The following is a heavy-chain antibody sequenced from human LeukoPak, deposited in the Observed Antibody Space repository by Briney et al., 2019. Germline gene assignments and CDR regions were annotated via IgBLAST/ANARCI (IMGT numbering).Heavy chain of an antibody. CDR3: ARDRIAASGPPPGGMDV. D-gene: IGHD6-13*01. J-gene: IGHJ6*03. V-gene: IGHV1-46*01. Sequence: GASVKVSCKASGYTFTGYYMHWVRQAPGQGLEWMGIINPSGGSTSYAQKFQGRVTMTRDTSTSTVYMELSSLRSEDTAVYYCARDRIAASGPPPGGMDVWGKGTTVTISS. CDR2: INPSGGST. CDR1: GYTFTGYY.